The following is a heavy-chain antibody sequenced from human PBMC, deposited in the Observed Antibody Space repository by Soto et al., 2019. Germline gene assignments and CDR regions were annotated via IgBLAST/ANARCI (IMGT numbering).Heavy chain of an antibody. V-gene: IGHV3-23*01. CDR2: ISASGGST. J-gene: IGHJ4*02. CDR1: GFTFSTYA. Sequence: PGGSLRLSCAASGFTFSTYAMTWVRQAPGKGLEWVSAISASGGSTYYADSVKGRFTISRDNSKNTLYLQMNSLRVEDTAVYYCATVPNVYCGGDCFFGWGQGTLVTVSS. CDR3: ATVPNVYCGGDCFFG. D-gene: IGHD2-21*02.